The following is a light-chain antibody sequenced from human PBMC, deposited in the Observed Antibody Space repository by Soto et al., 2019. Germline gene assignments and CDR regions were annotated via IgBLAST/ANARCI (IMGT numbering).Light chain of an antibody. CDR3: QQYNTWPFT. J-gene: IGKJ3*01. Sequence: DMVLSQSPGTLSLSRGGRVALCCRSSESVICNYLAWYQGKPGQAPRLXIYGASTRATGIPATFSGSGSGTEFTLTISSLQSEDFAIYYCQQYNTWPFTFGPGTKVDIK. V-gene: IGKV3-15*01. CDR2: GAS. CDR1: ESVICN.